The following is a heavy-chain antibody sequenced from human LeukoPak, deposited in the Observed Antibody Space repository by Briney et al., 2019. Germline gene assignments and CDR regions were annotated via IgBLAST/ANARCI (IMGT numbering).Heavy chain of an antibody. CDR2: IYYSGST. J-gene: IGHJ4*02. V-gene: IGHV4-39*01. CDR3: ARGGHIAVPGY. D-gene: IGHD6-19*01. Sequence: SETLSLTCTVSGGSISSSSYYWGWIRQPPGKGLEWIGSIYYSGSTYYNPSLKSRVTISVDTSKNQFSLKLSSVTAADTAVYYCARGGHIAVPGYWGQGTLVTVSS. CDR1: GGSISSSSYY.